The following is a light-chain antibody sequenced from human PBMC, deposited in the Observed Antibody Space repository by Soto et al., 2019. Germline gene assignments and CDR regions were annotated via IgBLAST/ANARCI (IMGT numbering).Light chain of an antibody. V-gene: IGKV3D-15*01. Sequence: ETVMTQSPATLSVSPGERATLSCLASQSVSSKLAWYQQKPGQAPRLLIYGASTRATGIPARFSGSGSGTDFTLTISSLEAEDFAVYYCQQRTKWPWTLGQGTKVDI. CDR3: QQRTKWPWT. CDR1: QSVSSK. J-gene: IGKJ1*01. CDR2: GAS.